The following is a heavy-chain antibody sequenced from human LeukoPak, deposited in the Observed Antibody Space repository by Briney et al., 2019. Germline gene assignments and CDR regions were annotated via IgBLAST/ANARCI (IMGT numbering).Heavy chain of an antibody. J-gene: IGHJ2*01. D-gene: IGHD6-6*01. CDR3: ARVTREAARYWYFDL. V-gene: IGHV4-59*01. CDR1: GDSISSYY. CDR2: IHYNGNT. Sequence: PSETLSLTCSVSGDSISSYYWTWIRQTPGKGLEWIAYIHYNGNTKSNPSLKSRVTISVETSKNHFSLKLSSVTAADTAVYYCARVTREAARYWYFDLWGRGTLVTVSS.